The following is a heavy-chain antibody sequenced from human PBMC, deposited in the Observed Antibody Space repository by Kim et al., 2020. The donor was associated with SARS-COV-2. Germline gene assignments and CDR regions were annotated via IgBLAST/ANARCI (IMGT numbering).Heavy chain of an antibody. D-gene: IGHD6-25*01. CDR2: INWNGDVT. CDR1: GFIFGDHA. CDR3: AKATLSSRAAANKKDYM. Sequence: GGSLRLSCVASGFIFGDHAMHWVRQVPGKGLEWVSIINWNGDVTAYADSVKGRFTISRDNAKNSLYLQMDSLRVEDTALYYCAKATLSSRAAANKKDYM. V-gene: IGHV3-9*01. J-gene: IGHJ6*03.